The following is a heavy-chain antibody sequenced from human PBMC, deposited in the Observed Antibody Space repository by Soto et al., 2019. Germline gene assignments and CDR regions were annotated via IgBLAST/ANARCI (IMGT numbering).Heavy chain of an antibody. D-gene: IGHD2-15*01. CDR3: ARIHCSGGSCYSGGNFDY. V-gene: IGHV5-51*01. CDR2: IYPGDSDT. CDR1: GYSFTSYW. J-gene: IGHJ4*02. Sequence: ESLKISCKGSGYSFTSYWIGWVRQMPGKGLEWMGIIYPGDSDTRYSPSFQGQVTISADKSISAAYLQWSSLKASDTAMYYCARIHCSGGSCYSGGNFDYWGQGTLVTVSS.